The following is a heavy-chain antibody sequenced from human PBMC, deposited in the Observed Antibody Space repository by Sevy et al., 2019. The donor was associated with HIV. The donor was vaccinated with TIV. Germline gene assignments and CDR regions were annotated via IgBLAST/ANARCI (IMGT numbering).Heavy chain of an antibody. V-gene: IGHV3-33*01. CDR2: IWYDGSDQ. J-gene: IGHJ3*02. D-gene: IGHD2-21*02. CDR3: ARGGHDLGALDI. CDR1: GFTFSNYG. Sequence: GGSLRLSCAVSGFTFSNYGMYWVRQAPGKGLEWVAVIWYDGSDQKYTDSVKGRFIISRDDSKNTLYLQMNSLRAEDTAVYYCARGGHDLGALDIWGQGTMVTVSS.